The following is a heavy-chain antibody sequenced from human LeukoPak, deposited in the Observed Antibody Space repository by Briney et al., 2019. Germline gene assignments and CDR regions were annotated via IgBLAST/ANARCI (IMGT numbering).Heavy chain of an antibody. CDR2: IIPILGIA. Sequence: SVKVSFKASGGTFSSYAISWVRQAPGQGLEWMGRIIPILGIANYAQKFQGRVTITAGKSTSTAYMELSSLRSEDTAVYYCAREKDSSGYYYLNWGQGTLVTVSS. D-gene: IGHD3-22*01. V-gene: IGHV1-69*04. CDR1: GGTFSSYA. CDR3: AREKDSSGYYYLN. J-gene: IGHJ4*02.